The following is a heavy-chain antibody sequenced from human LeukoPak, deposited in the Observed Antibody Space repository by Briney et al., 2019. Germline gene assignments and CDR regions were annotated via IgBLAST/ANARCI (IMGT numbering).Heavy chain of an antibody. D-gene: IGHD2-15*01. CDR2: INTNTGNP. J-gene: IGHJ6*03. V-gene: IGHV7-4-1*02. CDR3: ARGRVAATPDYYYYMDV. Sequence: ASVKVSCKASGYTFTSYAMNWVRQAPGQGLERMGWINTNTGNPTYAQGFTGRFVFSLDTSVSTAYLQISSLKAEDTAVYYCARGRVAATPDYYYYMDVWGKGTTVTVSS. CDR1: GYTFTSYA.